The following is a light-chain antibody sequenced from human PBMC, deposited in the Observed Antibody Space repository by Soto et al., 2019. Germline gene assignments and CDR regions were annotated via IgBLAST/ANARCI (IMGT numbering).Light chain of an antibody. Sequence: NFMLTQPHSVSESPGKTVTISCTRSRGSIADNYVQWYQQRPGSSPTTVMYEDDQRPSGVPDRFSGSIDSSSNSASLTISGLKTEDEADYYCQSYDSSNSWVLGGGTKVTVL. V-gene: IGLV6-57*01. CDR2: EDD. CDR3: QSYDSSNSWV. J-gene: IGLJ3*02. CDR1: RGSIADNY.